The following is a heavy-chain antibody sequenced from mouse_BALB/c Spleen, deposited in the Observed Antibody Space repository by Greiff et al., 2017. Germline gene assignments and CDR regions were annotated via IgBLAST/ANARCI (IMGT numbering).Heavy chain of an antibody. CDR3: ARAGDGYCWFAY. Sequence: DVQLVESGGGLVQPGGSRKLSCAASGFTFSSFGMHWVRQAPEKGLEWVAYISSGSSTIYYADTVKGRFTISRDNPTNTLFLQMTSLRSEDTAMYYCARAGDGYCWFAYWGQGTLVTVSA. J-gene: IGHJ3*01. D-gene: IGHD2-3*01. CDR1: GFTFSSFG. CDR2: ISSGSSTI. V-gene: IGHV5-17*02.